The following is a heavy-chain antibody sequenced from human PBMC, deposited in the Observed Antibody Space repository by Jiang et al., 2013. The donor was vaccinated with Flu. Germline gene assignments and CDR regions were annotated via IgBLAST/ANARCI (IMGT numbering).Heavy chain of an antibody. D-gene: IGHD4-11*01. CDR1: GGSLSPNY. CDR3: ARAGVGTTRGDY. Sequence: GSGLVKPSETLSLTCAVYGGSLSPNYWTWIRQPPGPGKALEWIGEIYHSGRTKYNPSLESRVSISIDTSRKQFSXNLKSVTAADTAMYYCARAGVGTTRGDYWGQGALV. J-gene: IGHJ4*02. V-gene: IGHV4-34*01. CDR2: IYHSGRT.